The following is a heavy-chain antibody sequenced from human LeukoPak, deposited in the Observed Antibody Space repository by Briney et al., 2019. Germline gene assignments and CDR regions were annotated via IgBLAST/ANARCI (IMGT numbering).Heavy chain of an antibody. CDR3: ARGVHLASRQAVHFDY. J-gene: IGHJ4*02. CDR2: IYTSGST. CDR1: GGSISSYY. D-gene: IGHD2-15*01. Sequence: PSETLSLTCTVSGGSISSYYWSWIRQPAGKGLEWIGRIYTSGSTNYNPSLKSRVTMSVDTSKNQFSLKLSSVTAADTAVHYCARGVHLASRQAVHFDYWGQGTLVTVSS. V-gene: IGHV4-4*07.